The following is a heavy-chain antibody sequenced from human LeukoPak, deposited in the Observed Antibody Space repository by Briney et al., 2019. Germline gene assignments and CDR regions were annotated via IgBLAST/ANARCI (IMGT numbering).Heavy chain of an antibody. CDR2: INPNSGGT. Sequence: ASVKVSCKASGYTFTGYYMHWVRQAPGQGLEWMGWINPNSGGTNYAQKFQGRVTMTRDTSISTAYMELSRLRSDDTAVYYCARGVYYGSGSHTVDYWGQGTLVTVSS. J-gene: IGHJ4*02. V-gene: IGHV1-2*02. D-gene: IGHD3-10*01. CDR3: ARGVYYGSGSHTVDY. CDR1: GYTFTGYY.